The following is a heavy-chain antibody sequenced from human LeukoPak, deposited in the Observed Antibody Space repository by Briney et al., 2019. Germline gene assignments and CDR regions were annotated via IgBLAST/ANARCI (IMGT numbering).Heavy chain of an antibody. J-gene: IGHJ4*02. D-gene: IGHD4-17*01. V-gene: IGHV3-23*01. CDR2: ISGSGGST. CDR1: GFTFSNYA. Sequence: GGSLRLSCAASGFTFSNYAMNWVRQAPGKGLEWVSAISGSGGSTYYADSVKGRFTISRDNSKNTLFLQMNSLRADDTAVYYCAKGAQDYGDSTTDYWGQGTLVTVSS. CDR3: AKGAQDYGDSTTDY.